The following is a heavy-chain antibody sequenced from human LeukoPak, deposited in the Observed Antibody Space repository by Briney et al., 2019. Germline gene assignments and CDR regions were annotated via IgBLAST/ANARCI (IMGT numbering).Heavy chain of an antibody. Sequence: GASVKVSCKASGYTFTSYGISRVRQAPGQGLEWMGWISAYNGNTNYAQKLQGRVTMTTDTSTGTAYMELRSLRSDDTAVYYCAREWATVGTDYWGQGTLVTVSS. CDR2: ISAYNGNT. D-gene: IGHD4-23*01. J-gene: IGHJ4*02. CDR1: GYTFTSYG. V-gene: IGHV1-18*01. CDR3: AREWATVGTDY.